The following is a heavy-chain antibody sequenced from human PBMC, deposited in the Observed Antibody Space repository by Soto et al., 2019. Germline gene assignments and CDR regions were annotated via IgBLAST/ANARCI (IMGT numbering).Heavy chain of an antibody. CDR1: GFTFSSYA. Sequence: QVQLVESGGGVVQPGRSLRLSCAASGFTFSSYAMHWVRQAPGKGLEWVAVISYDGSNKYYADSVKGRFTISRDNSKNTLYLQMNSLRAEDKAVYYCASVIVVVVAARDYWGQGTLVTVSS. D-gene: IGHD2-15*01. V-gene: IGHV3-30-3*01. J-gene: IGHJ4*02. CDR2: ISYDGSNK. CDR3: ASVIVVVVAARDY.